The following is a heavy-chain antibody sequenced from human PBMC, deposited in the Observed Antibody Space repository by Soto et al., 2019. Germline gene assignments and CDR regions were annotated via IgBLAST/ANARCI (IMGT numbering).Heavy chain of an antibody. V-gene: IGHV1-3*01. D-gene: IGHD3-3*01. J-gene: IGHJ6*02. Sequence: ASVKVSGKASGYTFSTYALHWVRQAPGQGLEWMGWINGGNGHTRYSQKFKDRVTISRDTPASTAYMELSGLRSEDTAVYYCARGKGMEENYYYYGMDVWGQGTTVTVSS. CDR2: INGGNGHT. CDR1: GYTFSTYA. CDR3: ARGKGMEENYYYYGMDV.